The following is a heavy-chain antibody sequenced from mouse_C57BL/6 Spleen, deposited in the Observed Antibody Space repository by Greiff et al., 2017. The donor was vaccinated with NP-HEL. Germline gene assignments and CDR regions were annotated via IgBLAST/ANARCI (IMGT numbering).Heavy chain of an antibody. Sequence: QAQLQQPGAELVRPGSSVKLSCKASGYTFTSYWMHWVKQRPIQGLEWIGNIDPSDSETHYNQKFKDKATLTVDKSSSTAYMQLSSLTSEDSAVYYCARWGRGYFDYWGQGTTLTVSS. CDR3: ARWGRGYFDY. V-gene: IGHV1-52*01. D-gene: IGHD1-1*01. CDR1: GYTFTSYW. J-gene: IGHJ2*01. CDR2: IDPSDSET.